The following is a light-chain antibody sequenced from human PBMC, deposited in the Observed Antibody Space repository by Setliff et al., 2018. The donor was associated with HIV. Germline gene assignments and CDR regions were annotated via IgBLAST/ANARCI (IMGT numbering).Light chain of an antibody. CDR2: EVR. CDR1: SRDVGGYNY. Sequence: LTQPASVSGSPGQSITISCTGTSRDVGGYNYVSWYQQHPGKAPKLIIYEVRNRPSGVSNRYSGSKSGNTASLIISGLQAEDEADYYCSSYTSSTTPVIFGGGTKVT. J-gene: IGLJ2*01. V-gene: IGLV2-14*01. CDR3: SSYTSSTTPVI.